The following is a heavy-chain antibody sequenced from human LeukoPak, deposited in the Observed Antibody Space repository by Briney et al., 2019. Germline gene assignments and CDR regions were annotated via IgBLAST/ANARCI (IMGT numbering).Heavy chain of an antibody. CDR2: INGSGGST. J-gene: IGHJ4*02. V-gene: IGHV3-23*01. CDR1: GFTFSNYA. Sequence: GGSLTLSCAVSGFTFSNYAMSWVRQAPGKGLEWVSAINGSGGSTYYVDSLEGRFSISRDNSKNTLSLQMNSLRAEDTAVYFCAKSRSPYYSDTTGYNIDWGQGTLVTVSS. D-gene: IGHD3-22*01. CDR3: AKSRSPYYSDTTGYNID.